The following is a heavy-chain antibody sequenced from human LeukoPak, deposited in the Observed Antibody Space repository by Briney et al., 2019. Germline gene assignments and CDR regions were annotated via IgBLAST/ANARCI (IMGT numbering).Heavy chain of an antibody. CDR1: GGTFSSYA. CDR2: IIPIFGTA. V-gene: IGHV1-69*05. Sequence: GASVKVSCKASGGTFSSYAISWVRQAPGQGLEWMGGIIPIFGTANYAQKFQGRVTITTDESTSTAYMELSSLRSEDTAVYYCARVAVIKGNYYDSEDAFDIWGQGTMVTVSS. CDR3: ARVAVIKGNYYDSEDAFDI. D-gene: IGHD3-22*01. J-gene: IGHJ3*02.